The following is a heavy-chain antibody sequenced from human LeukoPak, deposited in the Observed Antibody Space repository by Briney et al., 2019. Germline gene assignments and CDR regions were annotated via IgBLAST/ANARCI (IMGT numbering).Heavy chain of an antibody. V-gene: IGHV4-34*01. Sequence: PSETLSLTCAVYGGSFSGYYWSWIRQPPVKGLEWIGEINHSGSTNYNPSLKSRVTISVDTSKNQFSLKLSSVTAADTAVYYCARGREELVVPAYYFDYWGQGTLVTVSS. CDR2: INHSGST. CDR3: ARGREELVVPAYYFDY. CDR1: GGSFSGYY. J-gene: IGHJ4*02. D-gene: IGHD2-2*01.